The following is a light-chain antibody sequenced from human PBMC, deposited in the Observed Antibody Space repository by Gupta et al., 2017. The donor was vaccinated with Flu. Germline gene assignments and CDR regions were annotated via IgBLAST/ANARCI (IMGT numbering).Light chain of an antibody. CDR3: PQSDSTPLT. CDR1: QRTSRY. V-gene: IGKV1-39*01. J-gene: IGKJ4*01. Sequence: PSSLSASVGDRVTITCRASQRTSRYLNWHPPKPGKAPKLLIYAGSSLQSEVPSRFSGSESGTAFTLTISSLQPKDFPTYYCPQSDSTPLTFGGGTKVEIK. CDR2: AGS.